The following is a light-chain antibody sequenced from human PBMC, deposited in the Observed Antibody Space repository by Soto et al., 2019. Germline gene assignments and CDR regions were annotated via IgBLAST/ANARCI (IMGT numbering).Light chain of an antibody. Sequence: QSVVTQPPSASGTPGQTVTISCSGSSSNIGTNYVYWYQQLPGTAPKLLIYRNNQRPSGVPDRFSGSKSGTSASLAISGLRSEDEADYYCAAWDESLSGRVFGGGTKLTVL. V-gene: IGLV1-47*01. CDR1: SSNIGTNY. J-gene: IGLJ2*01. CDR2: RNN. CDR3: AAWDESLSGRV.